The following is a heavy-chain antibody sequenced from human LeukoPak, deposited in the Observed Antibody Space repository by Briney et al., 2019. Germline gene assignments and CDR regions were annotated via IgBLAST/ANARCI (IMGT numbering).Heavy chain of an antibody. Sequence: GRSLRLSCAASGFTFSSYGMHWVRQAPGKGLEGVADISYDGSNKYYADSVKGRFTISRDNSKNTLYLQMNSLRAEDTAVCYCVKNLRYFDLYIDYWGHGALVTVSS. CDR1: GFTFSSYG. D-gene: IGHD3-9*01. CDR2: ISYDGSNK. V-gene: IGHV3-30*18. J-gene: IGHJ4*01. CDR3: VKNLRYFDLYIDY.